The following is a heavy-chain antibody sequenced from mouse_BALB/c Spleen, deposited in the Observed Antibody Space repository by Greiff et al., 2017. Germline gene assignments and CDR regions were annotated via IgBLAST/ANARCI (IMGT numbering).Heavy chain of an antibody. Sequence: EVMLVESGGGLVKPGGSLKLSCAASGFTFSSYAMSWVRQSPEKRLEWVAEISSGGSYTYYPDTVTGRFTISRDNAKNTLYLEMSSLRSEDTAMYCYAKVLGAYWGQGTLLTVSA. V-gene: IGHV5-9-4*01. D-gene: IGHD3-3*01. CDR2: ISSGGSYT. CDR1: GFTFSSYA. J-gene: IGHJ3*01. CDR3: AKVLGAY.